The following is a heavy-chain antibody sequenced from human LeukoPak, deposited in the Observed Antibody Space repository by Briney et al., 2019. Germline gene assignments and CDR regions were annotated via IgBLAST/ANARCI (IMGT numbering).Heavy chain of an antibody. V-gene: IGHV1-18*01. CDR2: VSSYNGNT. J-gene: IGHJ4*02. CDR3: AREKRGGYDTCFDY. Sequence: EASVKVSCKASGYTFTSYGITWLRQAPGQGLEWMGWVSSYNGNTNHAQKLQGRVTMTTDTSTSTAYMELRSLRSDDTAVYYCAREKRGGYDTCFDYWGQGTLVTVSS. D-gene: IGHD5-12*01. CDR1: GYTFTSYG.